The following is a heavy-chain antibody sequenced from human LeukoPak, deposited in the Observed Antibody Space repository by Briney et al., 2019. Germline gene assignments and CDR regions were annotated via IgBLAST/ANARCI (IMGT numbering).Heavy chain of an antibody. CDR1: GGSISSSSYY. J-gene: IGHJ5*02. V-gene: IGHV4-39*01. Sequence: PSETLSLTCTVPGGSISSSSYYWGWIRQSPGKGLEWIGSVYYTGSTQDNPSLKGRVTISEDTSKNQFSLKLTSVTAEDTAVYYCARQLGDGYNLVYWFDPWGQGTLVTVSS. CDR2: VYYTGST. D-gene: IGHD5-24*01. CDR3: ARQLGDGYNLVYWFDP.